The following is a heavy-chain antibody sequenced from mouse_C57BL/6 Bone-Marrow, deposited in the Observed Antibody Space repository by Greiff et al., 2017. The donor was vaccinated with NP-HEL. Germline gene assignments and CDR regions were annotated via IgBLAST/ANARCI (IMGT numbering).Heavy chain of an antibody. CDR1: GFTFSDFY. D-gene: IGHD2-3*01. CDR3: ARDARLLPPYWYFDV. V-gene: IGHV7-1*01. Sequence: EVNLVESGGGLVQSGRSLRLSCATSGFTFSDFYMEWVRQAPGKGLEWIAASRNKANDYTTEYSASVKGRFIVSRDTSQSILYLQMNALRAEDTAIYYCARDARLLPPYWYFDVWGTGTTVTVSS. J-gene: IGHJ1*03. CDR2: SRNKANDYTT.